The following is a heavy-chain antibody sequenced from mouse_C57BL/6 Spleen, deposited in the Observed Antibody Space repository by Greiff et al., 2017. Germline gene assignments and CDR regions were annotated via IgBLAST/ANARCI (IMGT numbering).Heavy chain of an antibody. D-gene: IGHD1-1*01. V-gene: IGHV8-12*01. J-gene: IGHJ4*01. CDR2: IYWDDDK. CDR3: ARSLYYYGSSYYYAMDY. Sequence: QVTLKVSGPGILQSSQTLSLTCSFSGFSLSTSGMGVSWIRQPSGKGLEWLAHIYWDDDKRYNPSLKSRLTISKDTSRNQVFLKITSVDTADTATYYCARSLYYYGSSYYYAMDYWGQGTSVTVSS. CDR1: GFSLSTSGMG.